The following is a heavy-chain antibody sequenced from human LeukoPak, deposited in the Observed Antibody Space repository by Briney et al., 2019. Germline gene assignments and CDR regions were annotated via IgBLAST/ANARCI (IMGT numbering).Heavy chain of an antibody. CDR1: GYTFTSYA. Sequence: GASVKVSCKASGYTFTSYAMHWVRQAPGQRLEWMGWINAGNGNTKYSQKFQGRVTVARDTSASTAYMELSSLRSEDTAVYYCARESDHDILTEDSAFDYWGQGTLVTVSS. V-gene: IGHV1-3*01. CDR2: INAGNGNT. D-gene: IGHD3-9*01. CDR3: ARESDHDILTEDSAFDY. J-gene: IGHJ4*02.